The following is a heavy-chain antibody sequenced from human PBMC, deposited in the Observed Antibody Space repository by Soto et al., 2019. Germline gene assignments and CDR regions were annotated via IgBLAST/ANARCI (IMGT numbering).Heavy chain of an antibody. V-gene: IGHV4-34*01. Sequence: PSETLSLTCAVYGGSFSGYYWSWIRQPPGKGLEWIGEINHSGSTNYNPSLKSRVTISVDTSKNQFSLKLSSVTAADTAVYYCARGPMIVVVIRNWFDPWGQGTLVTVSS. D-gene: IGHD3-22*01. CDR1: GGSFSGYY. CDR3: ARGPMIVVVIRNWFDP. CDR2: INHSGST. J-gene: IGHJ5*02.